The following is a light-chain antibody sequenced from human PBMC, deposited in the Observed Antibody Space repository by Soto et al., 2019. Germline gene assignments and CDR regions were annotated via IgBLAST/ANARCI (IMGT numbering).Light chain of an antibody. CDR3: QQANSFPHT. CDR2: TAS. Sequence: IQMTPPPSSLSSSVRDRVTITFLASQGISSWLAWYQQKPGKAPKLLIYTASSLQSGVPSRFSGSGSGTDFTLTINSLQPEDFATYYCQQANSFPHTFGQGTRLEIK. J-gene: IGKJ5*01. CDR1: QGISSW. V-gene: IGKV1-12*01.